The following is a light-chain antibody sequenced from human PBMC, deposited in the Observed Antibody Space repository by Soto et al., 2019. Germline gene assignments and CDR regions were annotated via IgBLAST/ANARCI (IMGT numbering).Light chain of an antibody. J-gene: IGKJ1*01. V-gene: IGKV3-15*01. CDR1: QSVSSN. CDR2: GAS. Sequence: EIVMTQSPATLSVSPGERATLSCRASQSVSSNLAWYQQKPGQAPRLLIYGASTRATGIPARFSGSGSGTEFPLTISSLQSEDFAVYYCQQYNNWPPWTFGQGTKVE. CDR3: QQYNNWPPWT.